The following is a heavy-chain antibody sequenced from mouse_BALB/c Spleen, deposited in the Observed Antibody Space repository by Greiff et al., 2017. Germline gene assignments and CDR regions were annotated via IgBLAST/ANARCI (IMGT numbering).Heavy chain of an antibody. J-gene: IGHJ2*01. CDR3: ARKAQRVYCFDY. CDR1: GFTFSSFG. Sequence: EVKLVESGGGLVQPGGSRKLSCAASGFTFSSFGMHWVRQAPEKGLEWVAYISSGSSTIYYADTVKGRFTIARDNPRNTLFLQMTSLRSEDTAMYYCARKAQRVYCFDYWGQGTTLTVSS. V-gene: IGHV5-17*02. CDR2: ISSGSSTI. D-gene: IGHD6-2*01.